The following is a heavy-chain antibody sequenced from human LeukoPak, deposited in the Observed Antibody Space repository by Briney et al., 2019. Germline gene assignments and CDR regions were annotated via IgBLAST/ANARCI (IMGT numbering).Heavy chain of an antibody. Sequence: PGGPLRLSCAASGFTFSSYAMHWVRQAPGKGLEWVAVISYDGSNKYYADSAKGRFTISRDNSKNTLYLQMNSLRAEDTAVYYCARGDCSSTSCYRLDHWGQGTLVTVSS. V-gene: IGHV3-30-3*01. D-gene: IGHD2-2*02. J-gene: IGHJ4*02. CDR3: ARGDCSSTSCYRLDH. CDR1: GFTFSSYA. CDR2: ISYDGSNK.